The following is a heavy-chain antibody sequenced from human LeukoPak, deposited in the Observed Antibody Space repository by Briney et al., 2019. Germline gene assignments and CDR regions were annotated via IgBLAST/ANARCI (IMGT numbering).Heavy chain of an antibody. Sequence: GRSLRLSCAASGFTFSSYAMHWVRQAPGKGLEWVAVISYDGSNKYYADSVKGRFTISRDNSKNTLYLQMNSLRAEGTAVYYCARDPYSSSWTHFDYWGQGTLVTVSS. D-gene: IGHD6-13*01. V-gene: IGHV3-30*04. CDR2: ISYDGSNK. CDR3: ARDPYSSSWTHFDY. CDR1: GFTFSSYA. J-gene: IGHJ4*02.